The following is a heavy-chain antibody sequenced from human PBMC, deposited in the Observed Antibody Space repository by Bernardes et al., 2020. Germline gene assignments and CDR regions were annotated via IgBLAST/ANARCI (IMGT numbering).Heavy chain of an antibody. CDR2: ISSSGTTI. CDR3: VRDHSWKFDP. D-gene: IGHD1-26*01. J-gene: IGHJ5*02. CDR1: GFTFSSYE. Sequence: GGSLRLSCAASGFTFSSYEMNWVRQAPGKGLEWVSYISSSGTTIYYADSVKGRFTISRDNTKNSLYLQMNSLRVEDTAVYYCVRDHSWKFDPWGQGSLVTVSS. V-gene: IGHV3-48*03.